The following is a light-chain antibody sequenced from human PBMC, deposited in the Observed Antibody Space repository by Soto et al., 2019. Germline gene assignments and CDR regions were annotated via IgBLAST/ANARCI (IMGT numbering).Light chain of an antibody. J-gene: IGLJ3*02. CDR1: SSDVGGYNY. CDR3: SSSAGSNNLV. Sequence: QSALTQPPSASGSPGQSVTISCTGTSSDVGGYNYVSWYQQHPGKAPRHMIYEVTKRPSGVPDRFSGSKSGNTASLTVSGLQAEDEADYYSSSSAGSNNLVFGGGTKLTVL. CDR2: EVT. V-gene: IGLV2-8*01.